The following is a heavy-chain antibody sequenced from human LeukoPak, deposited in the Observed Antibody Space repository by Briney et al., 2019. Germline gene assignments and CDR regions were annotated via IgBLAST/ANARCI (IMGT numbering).Heavy chain of an antibody. CDR3: ARGVKTGTTGNGMDV. J-gene: IGHJ6*02. CDR2: IYYSGST. D-gene: IGHD1-1*01. CDR1: GGSISSYY. Sequence: PSETLSLTCTVSGGSISSYYWSWIRQPPGKGLEWIGYIYYSGSTNYNPSLKSRVTISVDTSKNQFSLKLSSVTAADTAVYYCARGVKTGTTGNGMDVWGQGTTVTVSS. V-gene: IGHV4-59*12.